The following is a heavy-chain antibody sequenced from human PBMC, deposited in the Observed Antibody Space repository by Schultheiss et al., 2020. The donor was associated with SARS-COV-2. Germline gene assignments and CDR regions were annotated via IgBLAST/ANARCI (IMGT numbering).Heavy chain of an antibody. CDR1: GFTFSSYA. Sequence: GGSLRLSCAASGFTFSSYAMSWVRQAPGKGLEWVSAISGSGGSTYYADSVKGRFTISRDNSKNTLYLQMNSLRAEDTAVYYCARTSPPRGYCSSTSCYKDYYYYYYMDVWGKGTTVTVSS. D-gene: IGHD2-2*02. CDR2: ISGSGGST. CDR3: ARTSPPRGYCSSTSCYKDYYYYYYMDV. V-gene: IGHV3-23*01. J-gene: IGHJ6*03.